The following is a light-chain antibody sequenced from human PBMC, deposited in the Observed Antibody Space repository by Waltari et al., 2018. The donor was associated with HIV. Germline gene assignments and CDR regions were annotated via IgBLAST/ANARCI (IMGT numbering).Light chain of an antibody. V-gene: IGLV3-21*02. CDR3: QVGDSRSDHPV. CDR1: NIGSNT. Sequence: SYVLTPPPSVSVAPGQTARITCGGNNIGSNTVHWYQQSPGRDPVVVVHDSERPSGIHERFSGSNSGNTATLTISRVEAGDEADYYCQVGDSRSDHPVLGGGTRLTVL. J-gene: IGLJ3*02. CDR2: DS.